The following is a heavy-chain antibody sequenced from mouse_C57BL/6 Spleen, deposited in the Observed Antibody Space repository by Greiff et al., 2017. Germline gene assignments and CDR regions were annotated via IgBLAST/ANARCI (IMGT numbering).Heavy chain of an antibody. D-gene: IGHD2-3*01. CDR1: GFTFSSYG. Sequence: DVKLVESGGDLVKPGGSLKLSCAASGFTFSSYGMSWVRQTPDKRLEWVATISSGGSYTYYQDSVKGRFTISRDHAKNTLYLQMSSLKSEDTAMXFCARRGGFYDLFADWGQGTLVTVSA. CDR3: ARRGGFYDLFAD. CDR2: ISSGGSYT. V-gene: IGHV5-6*02. J-gene: IGHJ3*01.